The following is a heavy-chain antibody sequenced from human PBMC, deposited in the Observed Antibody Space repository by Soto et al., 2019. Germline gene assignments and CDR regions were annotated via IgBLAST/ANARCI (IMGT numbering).Heavy chain of an antibody. J-gene: IGHJ6*02. CDR1: GFTFDDYT. CDR3: AKSMAAAGGKWRRYYYYYYGMDV. CDR2: ISWDGGST. Sequence: GGSLRLSCAASGFTFDDYTMHWVRQAPGKGLEWVSLISWDGGSTYYADSVKGRFTISRDNSKNSLYLQMNSLRTEDTALYYCAKSMAAAGGKWRRYYYYYYGMDVWGQGTTVTVSS. V-gene: IGHV3-43*01. D-gene: IGHD6-13*01.